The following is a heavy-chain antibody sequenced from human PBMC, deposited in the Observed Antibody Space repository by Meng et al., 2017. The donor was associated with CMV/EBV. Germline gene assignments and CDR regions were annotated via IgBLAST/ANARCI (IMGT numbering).Heavy chain of an antibody. J-gene: IGHJ4*02. D-gene: IGHD2-15*01. V-gene: IGHV3-49*04. CDR2: IRSKAYGGTT. CDR1: GFTFSSYA. Sequence: GGSLRLSCAASGFTFSSYAMSWVRQAPGKGLEWVGFIRSKAYGGTTEYAASVKGRFTISRDDSKSIAYLQMNSLKTEDTAVYYCTRDLPSLRYCSGGSCYSYDYWGQGTLVTVSS. CDR3: TRDLPSLRYCSGGSCYSYDY.